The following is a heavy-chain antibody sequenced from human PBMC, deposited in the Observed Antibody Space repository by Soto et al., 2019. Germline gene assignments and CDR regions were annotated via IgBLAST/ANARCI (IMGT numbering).Heavy chain of an antibody. CDR3: ARARERAVAGLYFDY. J-gene: IGHJ4*02. CDR2: IIPIFGTA. CDR1: GVTFSSYA. V-gene: IGHV1-69*13. Sequence: ASVKVSCKASGVTFSSYAISWVRQAPGQGLEWMGGIIPIFGTANYAQKFQGRVTITADESTSTAYMELSSLRSEDTAVYYCARARERAVAGLYFDYWGQGTLVTVSS. D-gene: IGHD6-19*01.